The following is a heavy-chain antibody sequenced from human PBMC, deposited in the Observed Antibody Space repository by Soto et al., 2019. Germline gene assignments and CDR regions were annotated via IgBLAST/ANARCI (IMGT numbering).Heavy chain of an antibody. CDR2: ICYSGST. Sequence: PSETLSLTCTVSGGSISSYYWSWIRQPPGKGLEWIGYICYSGSTNYNPSLKSRVTISVDTSKNQFSLKLSSVTAADTAVYYCARGYYYDSSGYYSYYMDVWGQGTTVTVSS. D-gene: IGHD3-22*01. V-gene: IGHV4-59*01. CDR1: GGSISSYY. CDR3: ARGYYYDSSGYYSYYMDV. J-gene: IGHJ6*03.